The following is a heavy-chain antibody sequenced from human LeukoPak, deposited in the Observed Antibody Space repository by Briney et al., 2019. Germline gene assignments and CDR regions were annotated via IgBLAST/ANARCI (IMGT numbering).Heavy chain of an antibody. CDR2: IIPIFGTA. Sequence: ASVKVSCKASGGTFSSYAISWVRQAPGQGLEWMGRIIPIFGTANYAQKFQGRVTITTVESTSTAYMELSSLRSEDTAVYYCAREETMVVTPQAPGYFQHWGQGTLVTVSS. D-gene: IGHD4-23*01. V-gene: IGHV1-69*05. J-gene: IGHJ1*01. CDR3: AREETMVVTPQAPGYFQH. CDR1: GGTFSSYA.